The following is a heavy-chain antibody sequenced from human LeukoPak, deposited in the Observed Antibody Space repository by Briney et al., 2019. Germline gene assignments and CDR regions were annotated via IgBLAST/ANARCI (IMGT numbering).Heavy chain of an antibody. J-gene: IGHJ4*02. V-gene: IGHV1-69*05. Sequence: SVKVSCKASGGSFSSYAISWVRQAPGQGLEWMGGIIPIFGTANYAQKFQGRVTITTDESTSTAYMELSSLRSEDTAVYYCAGSRDGYNFDYWGQGTLVTVSS. CDR1: GGSFSSYA. CDR2: IIPIFGTA. CDR3: AGSRDGYNFDY. D-gene: IGHD5-24*01.